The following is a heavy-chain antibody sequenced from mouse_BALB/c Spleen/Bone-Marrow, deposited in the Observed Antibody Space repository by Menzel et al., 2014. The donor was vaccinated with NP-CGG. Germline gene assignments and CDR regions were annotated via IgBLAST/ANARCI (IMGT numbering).Heavy chain of an antibody. V-gene: IGHV5-12-2*01. CDR3: AKQFELRWSMDY. Sequence: EVQVVESGGGLVQPGGSLKLSCAASGFTFSSYTMSWVRQTPGKRLEWVAYISNGGGSTYYPDTVKGRFAISRDHVKYNLYLQKSSVKSEYTAVYYCAKQFELRWSMDYWGQGTSVTVSS. CDR2: ISNGGGST. J-gene: IGHJ4*01. CDR1: GFTFSSYT.